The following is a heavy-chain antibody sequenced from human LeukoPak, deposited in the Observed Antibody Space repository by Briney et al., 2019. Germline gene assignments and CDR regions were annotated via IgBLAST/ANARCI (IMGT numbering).Heavy chain of an antibody. V-gene: IGHV4-39*01. D-gene: IGHD3-3*01. CDR1: GGSISSSSYY. CDR2: IYYSGST. J-gene: IGHJ5*02. Sequence: SETLSLTCTVSGGSISSSSYYWGWIRQPPGKGLEWIGSIYYSGSTYYNPSLKSRVTISVDTSKNQFSLKLSSVTAADTAVYYCARQHKPAIFGVVSPYNWFDPWGQGTLVTVSS. CDR3: ARQHKPAIFGVVSPYNWFDP.